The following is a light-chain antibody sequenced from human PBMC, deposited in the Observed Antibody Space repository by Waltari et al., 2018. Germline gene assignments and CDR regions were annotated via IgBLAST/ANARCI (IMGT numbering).Light chain of an antibody. CDR1: KLGNTF. Sequence: SSGLTQPPSVSVSTCQTATINCSGTKLGNTFAYWYQQRPGQSPVLVIYQDKKRPSGIPERFSGSNSGYTATLTISGALPMDEADYYCLAWDFSTAWTFGTGTRVTVL. CDR3: LAWDFSTAWT. CDR2: QDK. J-gene: IGLJ1*01. V-gene: IGLV3-1*01.